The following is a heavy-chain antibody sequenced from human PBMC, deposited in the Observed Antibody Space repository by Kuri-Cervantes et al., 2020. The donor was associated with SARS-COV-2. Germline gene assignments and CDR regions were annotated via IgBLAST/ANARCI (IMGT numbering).Heavy chain of an antibody. V-gene: IGHV3-23*03. CDR2: IYSGDRST. CDR1: GFTFSTYA. J-gene: IGHJ5*02. CDR3: AKAWDYYDSSGYLA. Sequence: GGSLRLSCAASGFTFSTYAMSWVRQAPGKGLEWVSVIYSGDRSTWEAKSVKGRFTISRDDSKNTLYLQMSSLRADDTAVYYCAKAWDYYDSSGYLAWGQGTLVTVSS. D-gene: IGHD3-22*01.